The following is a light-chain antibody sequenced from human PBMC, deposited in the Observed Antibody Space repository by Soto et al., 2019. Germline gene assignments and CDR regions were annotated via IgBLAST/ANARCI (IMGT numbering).Light chain of an antibody. J-gene: IGKJ2*01. CDR3: QQYNNWTPVT. CDR1: QSVRSN. V-gene: IGKV3-15*01. Sequence: EIVMTQSPATLSVSPGERATLSCRASQSVRSNLAWYQQKPGQAPRLLIYGASTRATGIPARVRGSGSGTEFTLTISSLQSEDFAVYYCQQYNNWTPVTFGQGTKLEIK. CDR2: GAS.